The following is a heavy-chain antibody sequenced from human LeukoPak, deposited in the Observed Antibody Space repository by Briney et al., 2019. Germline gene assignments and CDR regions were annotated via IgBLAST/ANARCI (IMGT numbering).Heavy chain of an antibody. Sequence: PSETLSLTCTFSGGSVSSYYWSWIRQPPGKGLEWIGYIHYSGSTNFNPSLKSRVTISVDTSKNQFSLKLTSVTAADTAVYYCASPHEGSDWPDGFDMWGQGTMVSVSS. V-gene: IGHV4-59*08. J-gene: IGHJ3*02. CDR1: GGSVSSYY. D-gene: IGHD6-19*01. CDR2: IHYSGST. CDR3: ASPHEGSDWPDGFDM.